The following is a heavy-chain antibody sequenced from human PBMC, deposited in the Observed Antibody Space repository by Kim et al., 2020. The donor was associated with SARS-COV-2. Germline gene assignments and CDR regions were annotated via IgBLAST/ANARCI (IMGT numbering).Heavy chain of an antibody. J-gene: IGHJ4*02. V-gene: IGHV3-30*07. Sequence: AGPVKGRFTISRDNSKNTLYLQMNRLRAEDTAVYYCATPAYDSSGYYFDYWGQGTLVTVSS. CDR3: ATPAYDSSGYYFDY. D-gene: IGHD3-22*01.